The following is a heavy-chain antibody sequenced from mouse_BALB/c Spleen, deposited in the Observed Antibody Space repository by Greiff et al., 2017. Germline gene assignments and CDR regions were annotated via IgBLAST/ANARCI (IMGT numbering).Heavy chain of an antibody. CDR3: ARRGGNYAMDY. V-gene: IGHV1-80*01. J-gene: IGHJ4*01. CDR2: IYPGDGDT. Sequence: VQLKESGAELVRPGSSVKISCKASGYAFSSYWMNWVKQRPGQGLEWIGQIYPGDGDTNYNGKFKGKATLTADKSSSTAYMQLSSLTSEDSAVYFCARRGGNYAMDYWGQGTSVTVSS. CDR1: GYAFSSYW.